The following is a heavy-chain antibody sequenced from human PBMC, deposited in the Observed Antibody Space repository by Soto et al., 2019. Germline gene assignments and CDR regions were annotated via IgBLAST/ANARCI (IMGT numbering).Heavy chain of an antibody. CDR1: GYTFTGYY. V-gene: IGHV1-2*02. Sequence: ASVKVSCKASGYTFTGYYMHWVRQAPGQGLEWMGWINPNSGGTNYAQKFQGRVTMTRDTSISTAYMELSRLRSDDTAVYYCARPRFYGSGSYYDYWGQGTLVTVYS. D-gene: IGHD3-10*01. J-gene: IGHJ4*02. CDR2: INPNSGGT. CDR3: ARPRFYGSGSYYDY.